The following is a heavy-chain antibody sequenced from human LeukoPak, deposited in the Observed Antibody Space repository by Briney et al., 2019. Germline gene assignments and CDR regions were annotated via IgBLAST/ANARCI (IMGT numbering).Heavy chain of an antibody. D-gene: IGHD6-19*01. CDR2: INHSGSA. V-gene: IGHV4-34*01. J-gene: IGHJ4*02. CDR1: GGSFSGYY. Sequence: SETLSLTCAVYGGSFSGYYWSWLRQPPGKGLEWIGEINHSGSANYNPSLKSRVTISVDTSRNQFSLKLSSVTAADTAVYYCARFRPWLGFDYWGQGTLVTVSS. CDR3: ARFRPWLGFDY.